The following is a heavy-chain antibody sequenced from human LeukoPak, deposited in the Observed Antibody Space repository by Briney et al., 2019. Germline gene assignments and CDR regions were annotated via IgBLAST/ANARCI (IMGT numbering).Heavy chain of an antibody. Sequence: SETLSLTCTVSGGSISSSSYYWGWIRQPPGTGLEWIGSIYYSGSTYYNPSLKSRVTISVDTSKNQFSLKLSSVTAADTAVYYCASFLFSYRSGWCYWGQGTLVTVSS. CDR3: ASFLFSYRSGWCY. CDR1: GGSISSSSYY. CDR2: IYYSGST. J-gene: IGHJ4*02. V-gene: IGHV4-39*07. D-gene: IGHD6-19*01.